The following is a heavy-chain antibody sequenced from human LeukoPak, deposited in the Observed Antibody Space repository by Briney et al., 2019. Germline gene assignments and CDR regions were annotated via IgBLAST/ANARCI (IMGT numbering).Heavy chain of an antibody. J-gene: IGHJ4*02. Sequence: PSETLSLTCTVSGDPIDSSTYFWGWIRQSPGKGLEWIATIYHSGDTFYTPSLQSRVTISVDIIKNQFSLKVNSVTAADTAVYYCARRGVGASPFDFWGQGTLVTVS. CDR1: GDPIDSSTYF. D-gene: IGHD1-26*01. CDR3: ARRGVGASPFDF. V-gene: IGHV4-39*01. CDR2: IYHSGDT.